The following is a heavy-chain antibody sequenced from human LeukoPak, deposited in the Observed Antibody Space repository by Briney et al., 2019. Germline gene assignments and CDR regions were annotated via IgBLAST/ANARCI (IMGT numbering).Heavy chain of an antibody. V-gene: IGHV4-59*01. CDR3: ARGLVSVPRPALHI. J-gene: IGHJ3*02. CDR2: INYSGST. CDR1: GDSISSNC. D-gene: IGHD2-8*02. Sequence: SETLSLTCDVSGDSISSNCWTWIRQPPGKGLEWIGYINYSGSTKCNPSLQSRVTMSVASSKRQFSLKLSSITTADTAVYYCARGLVSVPRPALHIWGQGTTVTVSS.